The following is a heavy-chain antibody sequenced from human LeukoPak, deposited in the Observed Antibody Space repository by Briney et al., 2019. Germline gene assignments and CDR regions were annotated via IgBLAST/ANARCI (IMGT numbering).Heavy chain of an antibody. J-gene: IGHJ4*02. Sequence: GGSLRLSCAASGFTFSSYWMSWVRQAPGKGLEWVANIKKDGSEKYYVDSVKGRFTVSRDNAKTSLYLQMNSLRAEDTAVYYCARVSGDYYDSSGYYEGYYFDYWGQGTLVTVSS. V-gene: IGHV3-7*01. D-gene: IGHD3-22*01. CDR2: IKKDGSEK. CDR1: GFTFSSYW. CDR3: ARVSGDYYDSSGYYEGYYFDY.